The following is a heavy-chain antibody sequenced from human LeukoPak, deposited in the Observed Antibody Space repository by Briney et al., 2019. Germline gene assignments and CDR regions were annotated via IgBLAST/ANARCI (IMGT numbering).Heavy chain of an antibody. D-gene: IGHD6-13*01. Sequence: SETLSLTCSVSGGSISSYYWSWIRQPPGKGLEWIGYIFYSGSTNYNPSLKSRVTISVDTSKNQFSLKLSSVTAADTAVYYCARGPYSSSWYAFDIWGQGTMVTVSS. J-gene: IGHJ3*02. CDR2: IFYSGST. CDR1: GGSISSYY. CDR3: ARGPYSSSWYAFDI. V-gene: IGHV4-59*01.